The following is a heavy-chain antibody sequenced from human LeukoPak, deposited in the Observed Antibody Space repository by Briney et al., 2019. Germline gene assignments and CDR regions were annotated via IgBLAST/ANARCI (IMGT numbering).Heavy chain of an antibody. CDR3: ARDVTGFDSTGPFFDY. Sequence: SVSPSCKASGGTFSSYAISWVRRAPGQGLEWMGRIIPILGIANYAQKFQGRVTITADKSTSTAYMELSSLRSEDTAVYYCARDVTGFDSTGPFFDYWGQGTLVTVSS. CDR2: IIPILGIA. J-gene: IGHJ4*02. D-gene: IGHD6-19*01. CDR1: GGTFSSYA. V-gene: IGHV1-69*04.